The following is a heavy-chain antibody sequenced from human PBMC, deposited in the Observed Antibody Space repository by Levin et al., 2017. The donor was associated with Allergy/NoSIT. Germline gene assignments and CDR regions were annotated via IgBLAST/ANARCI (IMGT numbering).Heavy chain of an antibody. V-gene: IGHV4-39*01. J-gene: IGHJ4*02. CDR3: ATAPDYGPARPYQSDY. D-gene: IGHD4/OR15-4a*01. CDR1: GGSISSSTYS. Sequence: ASETLSLTCSVSGGSISSSTYSWGWIRQPPGKGLEWIGNVYYTGSTHYNPSLKSRVTISADTSKNQFSLKLSSVTAADTAVYYCATAPDYGPARPYQSDYWGQGTLVTVSS. CDR2: VYYTGST.